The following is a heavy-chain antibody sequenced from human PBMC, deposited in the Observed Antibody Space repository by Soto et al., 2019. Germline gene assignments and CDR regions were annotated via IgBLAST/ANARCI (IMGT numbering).Heavy chain of an antibody. V-gene: IGHV3-48*02. J-gene: IGHJ4*02. Sequence: VQLVESGGGLVQPGGSLRLSCEASGFTFSDYTMSWVRQAPGKGLEWVSYISSRSSIISYADSVQGRFTISRDNAKDSLYLEMNSLRDDDTAVYYCARGAVAGTFGDWGQGALVTVSS. CDR1: GFTFSDYT. CDR3: ARGAVAGTFGD. CDR2: ISSRSSII. D-gene: IGHD6-19*01.